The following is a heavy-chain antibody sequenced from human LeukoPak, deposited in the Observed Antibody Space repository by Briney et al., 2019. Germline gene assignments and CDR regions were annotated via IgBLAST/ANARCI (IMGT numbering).Heavy chain of an antibody. CDR2: INPNSGGT. CDR1: GYTFTSYY. V-gene: IGHV1-2*02. D-gene: IGHD7-27*01. J-gene: IGHJ3*02. Sequence: ASVKVSCKASGYTFTSYYMHWVRQAPGQGLEWMGWINPNSGGTNYAQKFQGRVTMTRDTSISTAYMELSRLRSDDTAVYYCARVSVPLGAFDIWGQGTMVTVSS. CDR3: ARVSVPLGAFDI.